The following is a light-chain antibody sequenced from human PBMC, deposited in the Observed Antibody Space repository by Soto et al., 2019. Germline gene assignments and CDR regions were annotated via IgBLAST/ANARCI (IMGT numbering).Light chain of an antibody. CDR2: AAS. CDR1: QSVSTNY. CDR3: QHHGHSPHT. Sequence: EIVLTQSPGTLSLSPGERATLSCRASQSVSTNYLAWYQQKPGQAPRLLIYAASSRATGITDRFSGSGSGTDFTLTISRLEPEDFAVYYCQHHGHSPHTFGQGTKLEIK. J-gene: IGKJ2*01. V-gene: IGKV3-20*01.